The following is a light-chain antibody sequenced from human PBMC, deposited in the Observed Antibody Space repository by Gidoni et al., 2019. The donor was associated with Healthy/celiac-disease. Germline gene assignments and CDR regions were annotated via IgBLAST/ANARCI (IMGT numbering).Light chain of an antibody. CDR1: SWHSSYI. V-gene: IGLV4-60*03. J-gene: IGLJ3*02. CDR3: ETWDSNTWV. Sequence: QPVLTPSSPASASLDSSVQLTCTLSSWHSSYIIAWHQQQPGKAPRYLMKLEGSGSYNKGSGVPDRFSGSSSGADRYLTISNLQSEDEADYYCETWDSNTWVFGGGTKLTVL. CDR2: LEGSGSY.